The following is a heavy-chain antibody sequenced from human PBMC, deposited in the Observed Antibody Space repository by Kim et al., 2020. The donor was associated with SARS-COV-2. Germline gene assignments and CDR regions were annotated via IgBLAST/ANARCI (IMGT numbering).Heavy chain of an antibody. J-gene: IGHJ4*02. Sequence: SETLSLTCTVSGGSISSSSYYWGWIRQPPGKGLEWIGSIYYSGSTYYNPSLKSRVTISVDTSKNQFSLKLSSVTAADTAVYYCARDSSRWLIGLFDYWGQGTLVTVSS. D-gene: IGHD5-12*01. CDR3: ARDSSRWLIGLFDY. V-gene: IGHV4-39*07. CDR2: IYYSGST. CDR1: GGSISSSSYY.